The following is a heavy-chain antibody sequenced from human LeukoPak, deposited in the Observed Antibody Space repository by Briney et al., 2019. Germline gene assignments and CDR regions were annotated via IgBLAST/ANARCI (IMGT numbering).Heavy chain of an antibody. D-gene: IGHD6-19*01. CDR3: AKRVAHSSGAYWDY. Sequence: GGSLRLSCEASGFTFSSYGMSWVRQAPGKGLEWVSAISGGGGGTYYADSVKGHFTISRDNSKNTLYLQMNSLRAEDAAVYFCAKRVAHSSGAYWDYWGQGILVTVSS. CDR1: GFTFSSYG. J-gene: IGHJ4*02. CDR2: ISGGGGGT. V-gene: IGHV3-23*01.